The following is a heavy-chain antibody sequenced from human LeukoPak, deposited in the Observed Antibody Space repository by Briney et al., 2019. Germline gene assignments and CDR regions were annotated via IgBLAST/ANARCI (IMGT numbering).Heavy chain of an antibody. CDR2: INSDGRST. J-gene: IGHJ3*02. V-gene: IGHV3-74*01. CDR1: GFTFSSYW. Sequence: GGSLRLSCAASGFTFSSYWMHWVRQAPGKWRAGVSRINSDGRSTSYEDSVKGRFTISRDNAKITLYLQMNSLRADDTAVYYCAREAGSGWHKALDIWSQGTMVTVSS. D-gene: IGHD3-10*01. CDR3: AREAGSGWHKALDI.